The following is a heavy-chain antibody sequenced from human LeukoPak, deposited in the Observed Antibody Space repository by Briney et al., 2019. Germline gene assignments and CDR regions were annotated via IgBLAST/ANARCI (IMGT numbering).Heavy chain of an antibody. V-gene: IGHV3-11*05. CDR2: TSGSGSYT. D-gene: IGHD4-17*01. Sequence: GGSMRLSCAASGFTFSDYYMSWIRQAPGKGLEWVSYTSGSGSYTNYAVSVKGRFTTSRDNAKNSLYLQMNSLRAEDTAVYYCARDQRRTTVTFLYNYYYGLDVWGQGTTVTVSS. CDR3: ARDQRRTTVTFLYNYYYGLDV. J-gene: IGHJ6*02. CDR1: GFTFSDYY.